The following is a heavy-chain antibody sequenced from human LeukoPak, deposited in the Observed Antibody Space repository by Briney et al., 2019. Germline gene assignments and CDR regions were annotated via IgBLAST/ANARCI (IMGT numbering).Heavy chain of an antibody. J-gene: IGHJ4*02. CDR3: TTDLSGELPAAMGGHDY. CDR2: IKSKTDGGTP. Sequence: GGSLRLSCAASGLTFSNAWLRWVRQAPGKGLEWVGRIKSKTDGGTPDSAAPVKGRFTISRDDSKNTLYLQMNSLQTEDTAMYYCTTDLSGELPAAMGGHDYWGQGTLVTVSS. CDR1: GLTFSNAW. V-gene: IGHV3-15*01. D-gene: IGHD2-2*01.